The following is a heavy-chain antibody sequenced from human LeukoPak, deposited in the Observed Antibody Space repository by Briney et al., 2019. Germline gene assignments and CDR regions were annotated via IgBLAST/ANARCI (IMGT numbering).Heavy chain of an antibody. CDR3: ARGYDSSGYNWFDP. D-gene: IGHD3-22*01. CDR1: GFTFSDYY. Sequence: GGSLRLSCAASGFTFSDYYMTWVRQGPGKGLDWVSYISSSGSTIYYADSVKGRFTISRDNAKNSLYLQMNSLGAEDTAVYYCARGYDSSGYNWFDPRGQGTLVTVSS. CDR2: ISSSGSTI. V-gene: IGHV3-11*01. J-gene: IGHJ5*02.